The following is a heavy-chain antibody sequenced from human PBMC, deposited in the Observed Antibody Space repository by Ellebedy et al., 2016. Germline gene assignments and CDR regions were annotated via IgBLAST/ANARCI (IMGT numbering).Heavy chain of an antibody. CDR2: IFHTGST. CDR3: ATLLTGTSDAFHV. Sequence: SETLSLXXTVSSDSISSDDYYWNWIRQSPEMGLEWIGYIFHTGSTYYNPSLKSRLTISIDTSRNQFSLRLSSVNASDTAIYYCATLLTGTSDAFHVWGQGSWVTVSS. D-gene: IGHD1-20*01. V-gene: IGHV4-30-4*01. CDR1: SDSISSDDYY. J-gene: IGHJ3*01.